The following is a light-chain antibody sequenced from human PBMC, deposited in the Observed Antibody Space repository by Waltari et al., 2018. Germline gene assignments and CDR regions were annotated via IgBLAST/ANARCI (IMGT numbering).Light chain of an antibody. CDR3: QQYGSSPFT. V-gene: IGKV3-20*01. CDR1: QSVSSSY. CDR2: GAS. Sequence: ELVLTQSPGTLSLSPGERATLPCRASQSVSSSYLAWYQQKPGQAPRLLIYGASIRATGIPDRFSGSWAGADFTLTISRLEPEDFAVYYCQQYGSSPFTFGPGTKVDI. J-gene: IGKJ3*01.